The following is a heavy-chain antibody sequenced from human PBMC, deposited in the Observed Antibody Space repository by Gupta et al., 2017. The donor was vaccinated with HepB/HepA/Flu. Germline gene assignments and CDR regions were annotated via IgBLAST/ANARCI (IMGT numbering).Heavy chain of an antibody. CDR1: VFPFRSFD. CDR3: TRYLPPPFDCSPN. Sequence: EGQLSQSGGGLLQPGGSVRLSCVASVFPFRSFDMRWVRQAPGKGLEWNATVNGRGDTTYYADSVKGQFTISRDNSNSTWYLQMNNLKAEDTAVYDCTRYLPPPFDCSPNWGQGTLVTGSS. CDR2: VNGRGDTT. V-gene: IGHV3-23*01. D-gene: IGHD2-21*01. J-gene: IGHJ4*02.